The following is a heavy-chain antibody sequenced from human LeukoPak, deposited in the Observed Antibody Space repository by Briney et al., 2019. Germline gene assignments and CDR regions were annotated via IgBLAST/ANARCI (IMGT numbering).Heavy chain of an antibody. J-gene: IGHJ4*02. CDR2: ISYSGIT. CDR3: ARIIVVTSTDYFDS. D-gene: IGHD3-22*01. CDR1: GGSISSSLYY. V-gene: IGHV4-39*01. Sequence: SETLSLTCTVSGGSISSSLYYWGWIRQPPGKGLEWIGTISYSGITYYNPSLQSRVTISVDTSKSQFSLHLSSVTAADTALYYCARIIVVTSTDYFDSWGQGTLVTVSS.